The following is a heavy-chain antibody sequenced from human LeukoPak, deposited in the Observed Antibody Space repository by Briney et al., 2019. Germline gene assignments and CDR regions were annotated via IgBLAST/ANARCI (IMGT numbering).Heavy chain of an antibody. V-gene: IGHV1-46*01. D-gene: IGHD3-22*01. Sequence: GASVKVSCKASGYSITNYAILWVRQAPGQGLEWMGLINPTGDSTGYAQKFQGRVTMTRDMSTSTDYLELSSLRSEDTAIYYCARDNSVDDNAWWFDPWGQGTLVTVSS. CDR2: INPTGDST. CDR1: GYSITNYA. J-gene: IGHJ5*02. CDR3: ARDNSVDDNAWWFDP.